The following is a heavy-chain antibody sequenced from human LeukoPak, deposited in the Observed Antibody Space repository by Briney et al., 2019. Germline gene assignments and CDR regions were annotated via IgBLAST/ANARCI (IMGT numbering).Heavy chain of an antibody. J-gene: IGHJ4*02. V-gene: IGHV3-74*01. CDR1: GFTFSSYW. CDR3: ARGYSSSYRIDY. CDR2: INTDGSST. Sequence: RGSLRLSCAASGFTFSSYWMHWVRQAPGKGLVWVSRINTDGSSTTYADSVKGRFTISRDNAKNTLYLQMNSLSAEDTAVYYCARGYSSSYRIDYWGQGTLVTVSS. D-gene: IGHD6-6*01.